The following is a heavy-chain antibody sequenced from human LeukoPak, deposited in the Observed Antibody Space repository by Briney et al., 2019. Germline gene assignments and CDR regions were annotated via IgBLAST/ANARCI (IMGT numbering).Heavy chain of an antibody. J-gene: IGHJ4*02. CDR2: INHSGGT. Sequence: SETLSLICAVYGETFSDYYWTWIRQPPGKGLEWIGEINHSGGTDYNLSLKSRVTISVDTSKNQFSLRLSSVTAADTAVYYCARCLQWPLRRCFDYWGQGTLVTVSS. V-gene: IGHV4-34*01. D-gene: IGHD2-15*01. CDR3: ARCLQWPLRRCFDY. CDR1: GETFSDYY.